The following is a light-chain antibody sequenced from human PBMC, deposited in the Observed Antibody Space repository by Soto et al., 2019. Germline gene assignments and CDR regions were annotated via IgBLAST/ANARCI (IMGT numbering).Light chain of an antibody. CDR1: QDIGSF. Sequence: DIQLTQSPSFLSASVGDRVTITCRASQDIGSFLAWYQQNPGKTPALLIHTASTLHSGVPSRLNGTGSGTEFTLTVSSLQPEDFETYYYLHPRTYPITFGHGTRLELK. J-gene: IGKJ5*01. CDR3: LHPRTYPIT. V-gene: IGKV1-9*01. CDR2: TAS.